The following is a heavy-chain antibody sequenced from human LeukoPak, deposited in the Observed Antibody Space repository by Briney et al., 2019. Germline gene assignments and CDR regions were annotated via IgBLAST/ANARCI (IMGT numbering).Heavy chain of an antibody. CDR3: ARYSGSYYYPPAWDL. CDR2: TSTSGGSA. D-gene: IGHD1-26*01. CDR1: GFTFSNNA. V-gene: IGHV3-23*01. Sequence: TGGSLRLSCAASGFTFSNNAMSWVRQAPGKGLEWVSATSTSGGSAYYADSVKGRFTISRDNSKNTLYLQVDSLRADDTAVYYCARYSGSYYYPPAWDLWGQGTLVTVSS. J-gene: IGHJ4*02.